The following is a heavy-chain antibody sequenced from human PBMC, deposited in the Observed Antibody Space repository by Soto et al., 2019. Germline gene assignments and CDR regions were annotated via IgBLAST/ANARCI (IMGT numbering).Heavy chain of an antibody. CDR2: ISYDGSNK. J-gene: IGHJ6*02. Sequence: GGSLRLSCAASGFTFSSYAMHWVRQAPGKGLEWVAVISYDGSNKYYADSVKGRFTISRDNSKNTLYLQMNSLRAEDTAVYYCARDDLPLRYGMDVWGQGTTVTVSS. V-gene: IGHV3-30-3*01. CDR1: GFTFSSYA. CDR3: ARDDLPLRYGMDV.